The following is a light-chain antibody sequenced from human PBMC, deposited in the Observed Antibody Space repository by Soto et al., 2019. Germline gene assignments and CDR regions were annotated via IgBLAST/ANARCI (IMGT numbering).Light chain of an antibody. Sequence: DIRMTQSPSTLSASVGDRVTITCRASQSISSWLAWYQQKPGKAPKLLIYKAASLESGVPSRFSGSGSGTEFTLTIIRLQPDDFATYYYHQYNSLYTFGQGTKLEIK. CDR3: HQYNSLYT. V-gene: IGKV1-5*03. CDR2: KAA. J-gene: IGKJ2*01. CDR1: QSISSW.